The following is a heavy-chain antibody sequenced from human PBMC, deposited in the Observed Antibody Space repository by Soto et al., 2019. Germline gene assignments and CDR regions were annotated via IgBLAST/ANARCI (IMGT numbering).Heavy chain of an antibody. J-gene: IGHJ3*02. CDR1: GGSISSGGYY. V-gene: IGHV4-31*03. CDR2: IYYSGST. Sequence: QVQLQESGPGLVKPSQTLSLTCTVSGGSISSGGYYWSWIRQHPGKGLEWIGYIYYSGSTYYNPSLQSRVTISVDTSKNQFSLKLSSVTAADTAVYYCARDRPGVYCSGGSCYSYAFDIWGQGTMVTVSS. D-gene: IGHD2-15*01. CDR3: ARDRPGVYCSGGSCYSYAFDI.